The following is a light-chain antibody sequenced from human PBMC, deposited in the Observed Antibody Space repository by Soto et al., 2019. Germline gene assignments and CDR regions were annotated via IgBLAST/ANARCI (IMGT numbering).Light chain of an antibody. CDR3: QQSYSTPYS. CDR2: LTS. Sequence: DIQMTQSPSSLPASVGDRVTITCRASRNIGNYLNWYQQKPESAPKLLIYLTSSLQSGVPSRFSGSGSGTDFTLTISSLQPEDFATYYCQQSYSTPYSFGQGTKLEIK. V-gene: IGKV1-39*01. CDR1: RNIGNY. J-gene: IGKJ2*01.